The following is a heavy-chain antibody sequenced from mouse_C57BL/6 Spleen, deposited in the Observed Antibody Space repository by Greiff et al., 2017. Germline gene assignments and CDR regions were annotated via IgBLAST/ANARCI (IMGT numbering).Heavy chain of an antibody. CDR3: ARQDYDQDYFDY. V-gene: IGHV1-80*01. CDR2: IYPGDGDT. CDR1: GYAFSSYW. J-gene: IGHJ2*01. D-gene: IGHD2-4*01. Sequence: VKLQESGAELVKPGASVKISCKASGYAFSSYWMNWVKQRPGKGLEWIGQIYPGDGDTNYNGKFKGKATLTADKSSSTAYMQLSSLTSEDSAVYFCARQDYDQDYFDYWGQGTTLTVSS.